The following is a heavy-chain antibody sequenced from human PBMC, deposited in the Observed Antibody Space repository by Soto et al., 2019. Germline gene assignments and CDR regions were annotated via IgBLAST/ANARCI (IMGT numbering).Heavy chain of an antibody. J-gene: IGHJ4*02. V-gene: IGHV3-64*01. CDR3: VRRVSGNYDY. CDR1: GFTFSSYD. CDR2: ISSNGGTT. D-gene: IGHD1-7*01. Sequence: EVQLAESGGGMVQPGGSLSLSCVASGFTFSSYDMHWVRQAPGKGLEYVSSISSNGGTTYYGNSVKGRFTISRDNSKNPLYLQMGSLRAEDIAVYYCVRRVSGNYDYWGQGPLVTVSS.